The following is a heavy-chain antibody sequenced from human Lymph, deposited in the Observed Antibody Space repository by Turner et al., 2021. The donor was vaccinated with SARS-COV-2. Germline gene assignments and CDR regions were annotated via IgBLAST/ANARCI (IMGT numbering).Heavy chain of an antibody. J-gene: IGHJ6*02. D-gene: IGHD5-18*01. CDR3: ARDLDTAGGMDV. CDR1: GITVSRNY. Sequence: EVQLVESGGGLVQPGGSLRLSCAASGITVSRNYMSWVRQAPGKGLEWVSVICSGGSSYYADSVKGRFTISRHKSKNTLYLQMNSLRAEDTAVYYCARDLDTAGGMDVWGQGTTVTVSS. CDR2: ICSGGSS. V-gene: IGHV3-53*04.